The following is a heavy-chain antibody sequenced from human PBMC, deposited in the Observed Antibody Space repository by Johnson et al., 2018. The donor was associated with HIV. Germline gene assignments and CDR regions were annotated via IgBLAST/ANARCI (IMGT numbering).Heavy chain of an antibody. Sequence: QVQLVESGGGVVQPGGSLRLSCAASGFTFSSYGMHWVRQAPGKGLEWVAFIRYDGSNKNYVDSVKGRFTISRDNSKNTLYLQMNSLRAEDTAVYYCAKDQHYYDSRNGGAFDIWGQGEMVTVSS. CDR2: IRYDGSNK. D-gene: IGHD3-22*01. CDR3: AKDQHYYDSRNGGAFDI. CDR1: GFTFSSYG. V-gene: IGHV3-30*02. J-gene: IGHJ3*02.